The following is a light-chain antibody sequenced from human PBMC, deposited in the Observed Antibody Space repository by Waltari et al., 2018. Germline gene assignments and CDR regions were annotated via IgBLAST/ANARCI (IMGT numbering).Light chain of an antibody. CDR2: VNSDGSH. V-gene: IGLV4-69*01. CDR3: QIGGHGTGV. Sequence: QLVLTQSPSASASLGASVRLTCTLSSGNTSNVIAWHQQQPENGPRYLLKVNSDGSHTKADEIPDRFAGSSSGAERYLSSASRQAEDEADSYCQIGGHGTGVFGGGTKLTVL. J-gene: IGLJ3*02. CDR1: SGNTSNV.